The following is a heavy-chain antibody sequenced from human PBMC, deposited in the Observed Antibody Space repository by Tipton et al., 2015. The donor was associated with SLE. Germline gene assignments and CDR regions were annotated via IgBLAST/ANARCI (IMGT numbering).Heavy chain of an antibody. Sequence: GLVKPSETLSLTCTVSGYSISSGYYWGWIRQPPGKGLEWIGSIYHSGSTYYNPSLKSRVTISVDTSKNQFSLKLSSVTAADTAVYYCARGGPIVVVPAASRRGFGPWGQGTLVTVSS. CDR3: ARGGPIVVVPAASRRGFGP. CDR2: IYHSGST. V-gene: IGHV4-38-2*02. J-gene: IGHJ5*02. D-gene: IGHD2-2*01. CDR1: GYSISSGYY.